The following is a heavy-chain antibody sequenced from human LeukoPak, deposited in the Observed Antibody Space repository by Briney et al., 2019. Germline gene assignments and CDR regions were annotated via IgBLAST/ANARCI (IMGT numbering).Heavy chain of an antibody. Sequence: GGSLRLSCAASGFTFSDYYMSWIRQAPGKGLEWVSYISSSGSTIYYGNSVKGRFTISRDNAKKSLYLQMNSLRAEDTAVYYCTTYYYGSGSYPPYYFDYWGQGTLVTVSS. V-gene: IGHV3-11*01. J-gene: IGHJ4*02. CDR1: GFTFSDYY. D-gene: IGHD3-10*01. CDR3: TTYYYGSGSYPPYYFDY. CDR2: ISSSGSTI.